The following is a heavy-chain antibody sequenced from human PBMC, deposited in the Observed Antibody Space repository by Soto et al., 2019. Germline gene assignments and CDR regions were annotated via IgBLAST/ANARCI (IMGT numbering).Heavy chain of an antibody. Sequence: QVQLVESGGGVVQPGRSLRLSCAASGFTFSSYAMHWVRQAPGKGLEWVAVISYDGSNKYYADSVKGRFTISRDNSKNTLYLQMNSLRAEDTAVYYCVRDVYNAFDYWGQGTLVTVSS. D-gene: IGHD1-1*01. CDR3: VRDVYNAFDY. CDR2: ISYDGSNK. CDR1: GFTFSSYA. V-gene: IGHV3-30-3*01. J-gene: IGHJ4*02.